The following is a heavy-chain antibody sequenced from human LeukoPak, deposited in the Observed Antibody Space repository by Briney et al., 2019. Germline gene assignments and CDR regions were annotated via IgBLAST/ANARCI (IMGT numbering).Heavy chain of an antibody. CDR2: TKQDGSEK. Sequence: GGSLRLSCAAAGFTFRGCWMTWVRQAPGKGLEWVANTKQDGSEKYYVDSVKGRFTLSRDNTKNSLYLQMNSLRPEDTAVYYCARDNFGHTYGYALDYWGQGILVTVPS. D-gene: IGHD5-18*01. J-gene: IGHJ4*02. V-gene: IGHV3-7*01. CDR3: ARDNFGHTYGYALDY. CDR1: GFTFRGCW.